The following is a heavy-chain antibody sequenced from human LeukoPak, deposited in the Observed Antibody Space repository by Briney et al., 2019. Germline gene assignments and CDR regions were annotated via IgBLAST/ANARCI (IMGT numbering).Heavy chain of an antibody. CDR2: IYYSGST. J-gene: IGHJ5*02. D-gene: IGHD5-12*01. CDR1: GGSISSSSYY. CDR3: ATWATRGVDIVATQGLGWFDP. Sequence: SETLSLTCTVSGGSISSSSYYWGWIRQPPGKGLEWIGSIYYSGSTYYNPSLKSRVTISVDTSKNQFSLKLSSVTAADTAVYYCATWATRGVDIVATQGLGWFDPWGQGTLVTVSS. V-gene: IGHV4-39*07.